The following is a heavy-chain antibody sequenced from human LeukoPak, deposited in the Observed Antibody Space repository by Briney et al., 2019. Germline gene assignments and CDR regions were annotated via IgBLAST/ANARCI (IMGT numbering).Heavy chain of an antibody. CDR3: AKSHHVTAIDY. J-gene: IGHJ4*02. CDR2: ISNIGGTI. Sequence: PGGSLRLSCAASGFTFSDFYMSWIRQAPGKGLEWVSYISNIGGTIYYADSVKGRFTISRDNAKNTLYLQMNSLRAEDTAVYYCAKSHHVTAIDYWGQGTLVTVSS. D-gene: IGHD2-21*02. CDR1: GFTFSDFY. V-gene: IGHV3-11*01.